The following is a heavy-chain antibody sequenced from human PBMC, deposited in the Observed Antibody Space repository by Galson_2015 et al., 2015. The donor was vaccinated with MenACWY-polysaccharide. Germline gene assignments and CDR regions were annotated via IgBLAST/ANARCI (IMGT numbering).Heavy chain of an antibody. CDR1: GDYVSSRTYY. V-gene: IGHV4-61*01. D-gene: IGHD3-10*01. CDR3: AREVYYNSGNGRHFDH. J-gene: IGHJ4*02. Sequence: LSLTCAVSGDYVSSRTYYWSWIRQTPGKGLEWIGYVYHTGSVDHNPSLKSRLTMSMDKSRNQFSLKLTSMTAADTGVYYCAREVYYNSGNGRHFDHWGQGTLVTVSS. CDR2: VYHTGSV.